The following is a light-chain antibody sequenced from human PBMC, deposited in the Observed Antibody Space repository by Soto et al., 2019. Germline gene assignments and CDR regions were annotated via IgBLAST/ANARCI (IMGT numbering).Light chain of an antibody. Sequence: QMTQSPSSLSASVGDRVTITCRASQSITTYLNWYRQKPGKAPKLLIYAASSLQSGVPSRFSGSGSETEFTLSISSLQPEDFATYFCQQIYSAPLTFGGGTKVEIK. J-gene: IGKJ4*01. CDR1: QSITTY. CDR3: QQIYSAPLT. CDR2: AAS. V-gene: IGKV1-39*01.